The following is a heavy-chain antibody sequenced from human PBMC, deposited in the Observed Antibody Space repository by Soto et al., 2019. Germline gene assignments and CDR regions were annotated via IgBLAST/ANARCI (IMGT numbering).Heavy chain of an antibody. D-gene: IGHD3-3*01. J-gene: IGHJ3*02. CDR3: AHRGRRYYDFWSGQDAFDI. V-gene: IGHV2-5*02. CDR1: GFSLSTSGVG. CDR2: IYWDDDK. Sequence: QITLKESGPTLVKPTQTLTLTCTFSGFSLSTSGVGVGWIRQPPGKALEWLALIYWDDDKSYRPSLKSRLTIANDTYKKQVVITMTNMDTVETAPYYCAHRGRRYYDFWSGQDAFDIWGQGTMVTVSS.